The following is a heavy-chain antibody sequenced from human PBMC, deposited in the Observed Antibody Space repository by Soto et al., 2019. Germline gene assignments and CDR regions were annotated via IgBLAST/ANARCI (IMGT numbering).Heavy chain of an antibody. CDR3: ARGSIEMATRYYFDY. CDR2: IGTAGDT. Sequence: GESLKISCAASGFTFSSYDMHWVRQATGKGLEWVSAIGTAGDTYYPGSVKGRFTISRENAKNSLYLQMNSLRAGDTAVYYCARGSIEMATRYYFDYWGQGTLVTVYS. CDR1: GFTFSSYD. D-gene: IGHD5-12*01. J-gene: IGHJ4*02. V-gene: IGHV3-13*01.